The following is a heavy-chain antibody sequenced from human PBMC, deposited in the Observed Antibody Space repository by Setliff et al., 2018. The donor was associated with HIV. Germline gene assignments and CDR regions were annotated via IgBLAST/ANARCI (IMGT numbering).Heavy chain of an antibody. V-gene: IGHV4-59*12. CDR2: MYYSGNT. D-gene: IGHD3-9*01. CDR3: ARGSYRGTGYFVRYFDY. Sequence: SETLSLTCAVSGGSISNYYWSWIRQPPGKGLEWIGYMYYSGNTNYNPSLKSRVTISVDTSKNQFFLSLRYVAAADAALYYCARGSYRGTGYFVRYFDYWGQGILVTVSS. CDR1: GGSISNYY. J-gene: IGHJ4*02.